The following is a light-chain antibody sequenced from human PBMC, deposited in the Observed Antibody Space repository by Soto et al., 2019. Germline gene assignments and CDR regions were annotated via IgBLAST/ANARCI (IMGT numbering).Light chain of an antibody. Sequence: DIQMTQSPSSLSASVGDRVTITCRASQSISSYLNWYQQKPGKAPKLLIYAASSLQSGVPSRFSGSGSGTEFTFTISSLQPDDFATYYCQQYNSYPITFGQGTRREIK. CDR1: QSISSY. CDR2: AAS. V-gene: IGKV1-39*01. J-gene: IGKJ5*01. CDR3: QQYNSYPIT.